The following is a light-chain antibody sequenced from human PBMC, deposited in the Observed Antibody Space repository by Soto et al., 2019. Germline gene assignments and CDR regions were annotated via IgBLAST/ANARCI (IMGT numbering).Light chain of an antibody. CDR3: LLYYGGADV. CDR2: TTT. J-gene: IGLJ1*01. V-gene: IGLV7-43*01. CDR1: TGAVTGGYY. Sequence: QAVVTQEPSLTVSPGGTVTLTCASSTGAVTGGYYPNWFQQKPGQAPRTLIYTTTNKYSWTPARFSGSLLGGKAALTLSGVQPEDEAEYYCLLYYGGADVFGTGTKVTVL.